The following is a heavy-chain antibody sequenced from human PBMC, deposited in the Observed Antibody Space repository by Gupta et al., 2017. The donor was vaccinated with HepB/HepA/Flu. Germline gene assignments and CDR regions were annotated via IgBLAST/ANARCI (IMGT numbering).Heavy chain of an antibody. Sequence: EVQLVESGGGLVKPGGSLRLSCAASGFTFSSYSMNWVRQAPGKGLEWVSSISSSSSYIYYADSVKGRFTISRDNAKNSLYLQMNSLRAEDTAVYYCARDYYDSSGYYSPYYYYGMDVWGQGTTVTVSS. CDR2: ISSSSSYI. CDR3: ARDYYDSSGYYSPYYYYGMDV. D-gene: IGHD3-22*01. J-gene: IGHJ6*02. V-gene: IGHV3-21*01. CDR1: GFTFSSYS.